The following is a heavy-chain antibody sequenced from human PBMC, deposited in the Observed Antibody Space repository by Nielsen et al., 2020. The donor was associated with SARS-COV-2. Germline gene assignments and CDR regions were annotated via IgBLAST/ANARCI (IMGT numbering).Heavy chain of an antibody. Sequence: ASVKVSCKASGYTFTSYDINWVRQATGQGLEWMGWMNPNSGNTGYAQKFQGRVTMTRNTSISTAYMELSSLRSEDTAVYYCATQPYCGGDCYGAFDIWGQGTMVTVSS. D-gene: IGHD2-21*02. CDR1: GYTFTSYD. V-gene: IGHV1-8*01. CDR3: ATQPYCGGDCYGAFDI. CDR2: MNPNSGNT. J-gene: IGHJ3*02.